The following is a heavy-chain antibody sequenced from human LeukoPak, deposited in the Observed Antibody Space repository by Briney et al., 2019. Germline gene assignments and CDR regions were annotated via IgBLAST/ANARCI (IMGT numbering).Heavy chain of an antibody. CDR2: ISSSSSTV. Sequence: PGGSVRLSCAASGFTFSSYSMNWVRQAPGKGLEWVSYISSSSSTVYYADSVKGRFTISRDNAKNSLYLQMNSLRAEDTAVYYCARGPLGIVVVPAAPAWGQGTLVTVSS. CDR1: GFTFSSYS. CDR3: ARGPLGIVVVPAAPA. J-gene: IGHJ5*02. V-gene: IGHV3-48*01. D-gene: IGHD2-2*03.